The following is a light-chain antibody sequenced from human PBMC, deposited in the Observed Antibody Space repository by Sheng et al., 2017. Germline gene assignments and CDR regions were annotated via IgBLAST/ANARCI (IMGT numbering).Light chain of an antibody. J-gene: IGLJ3*02. Sequence: QSALTQPASVSGSPGQSITISCTGTASDVGNYNLVSWYQQHPGKAPKVPIYEGTKRPSGVSDRFSGSKSGKTASLTISGLQAEDEADYYCCSYAGGNAWVFGGGTKLTVL. CDR2: EGT. CDR3: CSYAGGNAWV. CDR1: ASDVGNYNL. V-gene: IGLV2-23*01.